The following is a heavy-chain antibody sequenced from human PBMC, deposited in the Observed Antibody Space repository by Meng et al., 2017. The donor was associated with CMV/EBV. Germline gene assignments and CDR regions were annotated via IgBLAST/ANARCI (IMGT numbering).Heavy chain of an antibody. CDR3: AKGGVEYCSGGSCYSVDWFDP. Sequence: QVQLVQSGAEVRKPGSSVKVSCKASGGPFSSYAISWVRQAPGQGLEWMGGIIPIFGTANYAQKFQGRVTITADESTSTAYMELSSLRSEDTAVYYCAKGGVEYCSGGSCYSVDWFDPWGQGTLVTVAS. J-gene: IGHJ5*02. CDR1: GGPFSSYA. D-gene: IGHD2-15*01. CDR2: IIPIFGTA. V-gene: IGHV1-69*12.